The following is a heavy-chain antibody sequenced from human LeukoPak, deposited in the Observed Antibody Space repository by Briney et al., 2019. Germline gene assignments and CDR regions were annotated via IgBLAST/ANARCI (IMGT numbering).Heavy chain of an antibody. V-gene: IGHV3-21*01. CDR2: ISSSSDYI. Sequence: GGSLRLSCAASEFTFSSYSMNWVRQAPGKGLEWVSSISSSSDYIYYADSVKGRFTISRDNAKNSLYLQMNSLRADDTAVYYCARDTLGEGEDANYAVYYFDYWGQGTVVTVSS. CDR3: ARDTLGEGEDANYAVYYFDY. CDR1: EFTFSSYS. D-gene: IGHD4/OR15-4a*01. J-gene: IGHJ4*02.